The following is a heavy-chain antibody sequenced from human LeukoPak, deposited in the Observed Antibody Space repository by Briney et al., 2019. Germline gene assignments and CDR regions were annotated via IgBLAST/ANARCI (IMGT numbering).Heavy chain of an antibody. Sequence: ASVKVSCKASGYTFTRYYIHWVRQAPGQGPEWMGMINPSGGSTTYAQNFQGRATMTRDTSTSTVYMELSSLRSDDTAVYYCARANYDILTGLKSPFDSWGQGTLVTVSS. V-gene: IGHV1-46*03. D-gene: IGHD3-9*01. CDR3: ARANYDILTGLKSPFDS. CDR2: INPSGGST. J-gene: IGHJ4*02. CDR1: GYTFTRYY.